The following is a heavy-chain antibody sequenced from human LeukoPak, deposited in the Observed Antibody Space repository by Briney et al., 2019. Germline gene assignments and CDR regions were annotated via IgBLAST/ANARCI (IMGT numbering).Heavy chain of an antibody. CDR3: ARRINYDSSGWIDYFDY. Sequence: GESLKISCKGSGYSYTSYCIGWVRQMPGKGLEWMGIIYPGDSDTRYSPSFQGQVTISADKSISTAYLQWSSLKASDTAMYYCARRINYDSSGWIDYFDYWGQGTLVTVSS. J-gene: IGHJ4*02. CDR2: IYPGDSDT. V-gene: IGHV5-51*01. CDR1: GYSYTSYC. D-gene: IGHD3-22*01.